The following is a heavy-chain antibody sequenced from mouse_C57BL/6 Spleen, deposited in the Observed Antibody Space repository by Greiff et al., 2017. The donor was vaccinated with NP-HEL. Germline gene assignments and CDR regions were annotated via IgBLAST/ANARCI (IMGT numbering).Heavy chain of an antibody. CDR1: GFNIKDYY. CDR3: ARSYDGYYPPWFAY. CDR2: IDPEDGET. J-gene: IGHJ3*01. D-gene: IGHD2-3*01. Sequence: VQLKQSGAELVKPGASVKLSCTASGFNIKDYYMHWVKQRTEQGLEWIGRIDPEDGETKYAPKFQGKATITADPSSNTAYLQLSSLTSEDTAVYYCARSYDGYYPPWFAYWGQGTLVTVSA. V-gene: IGHV14-2*01.